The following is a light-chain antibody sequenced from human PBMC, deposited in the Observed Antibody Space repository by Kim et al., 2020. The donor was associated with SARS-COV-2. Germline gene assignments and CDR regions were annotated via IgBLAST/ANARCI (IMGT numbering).Light chain of an antibody. Sequence: LSAGEGATLSCRSSQSVSSYLAGYQQKHGKSPRHRIYDASNRGTGIPARFSGSGSGPDFTLTIGSLGPEDFAVYYCQQRSNSPLTFVGG. V-gene: IGKV3-11*01. CDR1: QSVSSY. CDR3: QQRSNSPLT. J-gene: IGKJ4*01. CDR2: DAS.